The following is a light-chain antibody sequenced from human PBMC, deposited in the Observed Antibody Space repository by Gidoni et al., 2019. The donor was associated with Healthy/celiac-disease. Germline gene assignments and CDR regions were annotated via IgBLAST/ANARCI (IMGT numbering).Light chain of an antibody. Sequence: IVMTQSPATPSVSPGGRATLSCRASQSVSSNLAWYQQKPGQAPRLLIYGASTRATGIPARFSGSGSGADFTLTISSLQSEDSAVYYCQQYNKWPPLTFGGXTKVEIK. CDR1: QSVSSN. CDR3: QQYNKWPPLT. V-gene: IGKV3-15*01. J-gene: IGKJ4*01. CDR2: GAS.